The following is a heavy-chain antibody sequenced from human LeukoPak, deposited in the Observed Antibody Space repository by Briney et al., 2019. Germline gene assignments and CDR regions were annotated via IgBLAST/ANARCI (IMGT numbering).Heavy chain of an antibody. Sequence: SETLSLTCTVSGGSISSYYWSWIRQPPGKGLEWIGYIYYSGSTNYNPSLKSRVTISVDTSKNQFSLKLSSVTAADTAVYYCARHSHASAYYYDSSGYYLAYWGQGTLVTVSS. V-gene: IGHV4-59*08. CDR3: ARHSHASAYYYDSSGYYLAY. CDR2: IYYSGST. D-gene: IGHD3-22*01. CDR1: GGSISSYY. J-gene: IGHJ4*02.